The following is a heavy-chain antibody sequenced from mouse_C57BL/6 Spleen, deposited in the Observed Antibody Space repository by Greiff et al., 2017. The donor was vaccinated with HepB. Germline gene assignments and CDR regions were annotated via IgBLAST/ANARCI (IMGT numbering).Heavy chain of an antibody. J-gene: IGHJ3*01. D-gene: IGHD2-4*01. CDR1: GYTFTDYN. Sequence: EVQLQQSGPELVKPGASVKIPCKASGYTFTDYNMDWVKQSHGKSLEWIGDINPNNGGTIYNQKFKGKATLTVDKSSSTAYMELRSLTSEDTAVYYCARWGFGGLSAWFAYWGQGTLVTVSA. CDR3: ARWGFGGLSAWFAY. CDR2: INPNNGGT. V-gene: IGHV1-18*01.